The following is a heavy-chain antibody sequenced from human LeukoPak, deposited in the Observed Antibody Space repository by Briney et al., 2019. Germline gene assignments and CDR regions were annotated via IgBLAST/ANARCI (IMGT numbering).Heavy chain of an antibody. D-gene: IGHD1-26*01. Sequence: GGSLRLSCAASGFTFSDYYMSWIRQAPGKGLEWVSYISSSGSAIYYADSVKGRFTISRDNAKNSLYVQMNSLRAEDTAVYYCARSWVGDNAFDYWGQGTLVTVSS. CDR2: ISSSGSAI. V-gene: IGHV3-11*01. CDR3: ARSWVGDNAFDY. CDR1: GFTFSDYY. J-gene: IGHJ4*02.